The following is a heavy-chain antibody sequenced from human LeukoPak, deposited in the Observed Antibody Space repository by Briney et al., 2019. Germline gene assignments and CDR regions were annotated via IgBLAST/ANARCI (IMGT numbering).Heavy chain of an antibody. J-gene: IGHJ2*01. V-gene: IGHV3-53*01. Sequence: GGSLRLSCAASGFTDSTKYMNWVRQAPGKGLEWVSILYSGSDTYYADSVKGRFTISRDSSKNILSLQMNNLRAEDTAVYYCARVGDHFHWYLDLWGRGTLVTVSS. CDR1: GFTDSTKY. CDR2: LYSGSDT. CDR3: ARVGDHFHWYLDL. D-gene: IGHD3-10*01.